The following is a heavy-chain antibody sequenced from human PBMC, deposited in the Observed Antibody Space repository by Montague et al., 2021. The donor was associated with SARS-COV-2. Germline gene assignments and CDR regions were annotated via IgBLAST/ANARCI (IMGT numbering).Heavy chain of an antibody. CDR2: RPERNN. Sequence: RPERNNDYAVSVKSRITINPDTSKNQISLQLSSVTPEDTAVYYCARTSASSDYWGQGTLVTVSS. V-gene: IGHV6-1*01. D-gene: IGHD1-26*01. CDR3: ARTSASSDY. J-gene: IGHJ4*02.